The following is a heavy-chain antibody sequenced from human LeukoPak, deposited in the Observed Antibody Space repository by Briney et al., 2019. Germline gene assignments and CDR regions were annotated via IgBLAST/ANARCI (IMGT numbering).Heavy chain of an antibody. J-gene: IGHJ4*02. CDR3: ARLYDSSGYWDYNYFDY. D-gene: IGHD3-22*01. CDR1: GFTVSSNY. V-gene: IGHV3-53*01. Sequence: GGSLRLSCAASGFTVSSNYMSWVRQAPGKGLERVSVIYSGGSTYYADSVKGRFTISRDNSKNTLYLQMNSLRAEDTAVYYCARLYDSSGYWDYNYFDYWGQGTLVTVSS. CDR2: IYSGGST.